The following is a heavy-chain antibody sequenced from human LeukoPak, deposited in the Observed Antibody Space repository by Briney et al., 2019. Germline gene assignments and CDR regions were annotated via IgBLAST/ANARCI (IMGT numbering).Heavy chain of an antibody. V-gene: IGHV3-23*01. Sequence: GGSLRLSCAASGFTFRSYVMSWVRQTPEKGLEWVSAITGDGGGTNHADSVKGRFTIFRDNSRNTLYLQMNSLRAEDTAVYFCARRRYNWNAIDYWGQGTLVTVSS. D-gene: IGHD1-20*01. CDR2: ITGDGGGT. CDR3: ARRRYNWNAIDY. CDR1: GFTFRSYV. J-gene: IGHJ4*02.